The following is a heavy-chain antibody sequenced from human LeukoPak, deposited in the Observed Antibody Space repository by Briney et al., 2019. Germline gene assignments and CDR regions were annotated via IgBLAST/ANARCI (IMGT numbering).Heavy chain of an antibody. J-gene: IGHJ5*02. CDR2: INAGNGNT. Sequence: GASVKVSCKASGYTFTSYAMHWVRRAPGQRLEWMGWINAGNGNTKYSQEFQGRVTITRDTSASTAYMELSSLRSEDMAVYYCARGGVVVVAATDNWFDPWGQGTLVTVSS. D-gene: IGHD2-15*01. CDR3: ARGGVVVVAATDNWFDP. CDR1: GYTFTSYA. V-gene: IGHV1-3*03.